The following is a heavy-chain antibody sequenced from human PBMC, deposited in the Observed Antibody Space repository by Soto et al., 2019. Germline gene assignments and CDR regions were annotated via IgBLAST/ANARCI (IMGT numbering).Heavy chain of an antibody. J-gene: IGHJ4*02. CDR3: VRDLALMADY. D-gene: IGHD3-16*01. V-gene: IGHV3-30*03. CDR2: ILYDGSKK. CDR1: GFNLNTYG. Sequence: GGSLRLSCVASGFNLNTYGIYWVRLAPGKGLQWVAQILYDGSKKHYADSVRGRFTITRDNSKNTVYLQMDSLRVDDTAMYYCVRDLALMADYWGQGTLVTVSS.